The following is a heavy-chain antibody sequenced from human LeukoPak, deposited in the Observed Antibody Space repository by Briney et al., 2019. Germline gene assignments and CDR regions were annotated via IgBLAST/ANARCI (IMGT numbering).Heavy chain of an antibody. CDR3: ARHSSGYYHYDY. V-gene: IGHV3-7*01. D-gene: IGHD3-22*01. J-gene: IGHJ4*02. CDR1: GFTFRTSW. CDR2: IKQDGREK. Sequence: PGGSLRLSCTPSGFTFRTSWTSWVSQAPGKGREWAAKIKQDGREKYYMASVEGRFTISRDNSKNTLHLQMNSLRAEDTAVYYCARHSSGYYHYDYWGPGTPVTVAS.